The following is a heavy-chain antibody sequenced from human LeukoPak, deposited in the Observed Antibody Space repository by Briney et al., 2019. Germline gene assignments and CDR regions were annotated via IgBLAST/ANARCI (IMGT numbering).Heavy chain of an antibody. CDR3: ASDRSGLSFCF. CDR2: IYYSGST. D-gene: IGHD3-22*01. V-gene: IGHV4-39*01. J-gene: IGHJ4*02. Sequence: SETLSLTCTVPGGSISSSSYYWGWIRQPPGKGLEWIGSIYYSGSTYYNSSLQSRITISVDTSKNQFSLKLASVTAADTAVYYCASDRSGLSFCFWGQGTLVTVSS. CDR1: GGSISSSSYY.